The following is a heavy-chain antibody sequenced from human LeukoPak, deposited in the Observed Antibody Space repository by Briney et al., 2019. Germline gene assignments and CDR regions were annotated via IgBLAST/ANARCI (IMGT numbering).Heavy chain of an antibody. D-gene: IGHD5-18*01. J-gene: IGHJ6*03. CDR1: GGSISSYY. CDR3: ARDQAERGYSYGFGYYYYYMDV. Sequence: SETLSLTCTVSGGSISSYYWSWIRQPPGKGLEWIGYIYYSGSTNYNPSLKSRVTISVDTSKNQFSLKLSSVTAADTAVYYCARDQAERGYSYGFGYYYYYMDVWGKGTTVTISS. CDR2: IYYSGST. V-gene: IGHV4-59*01.